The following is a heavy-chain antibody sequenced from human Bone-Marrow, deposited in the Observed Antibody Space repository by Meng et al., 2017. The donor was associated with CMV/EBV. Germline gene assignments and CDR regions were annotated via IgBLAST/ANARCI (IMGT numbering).Heavy chain of an antibody. J-gene: IGHJ5*01. V-gene: IGHV3-11*01. CDR1: GFTFSDHY. CDR2: ISDGGTEI. D-gene: IGHD3-10*01. Sequence: GGSLRLSCAASGFTFSDHYMSWIRQAPGKGPEWVSHISDGGTEIYYAASVKGRFTISRDNAKNSLFLQMNSLRGEDTAIYYCARGLWFTWFDFWGQGTRVTVSS. CDR3: ARGLWFTWFDF.